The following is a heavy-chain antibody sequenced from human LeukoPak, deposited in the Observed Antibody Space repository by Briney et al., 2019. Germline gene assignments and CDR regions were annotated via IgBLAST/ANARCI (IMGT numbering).Heavy chain of an antibody. CDR1: GFTFSSYG. Sequence: SGGSLRLSCAAFGFTFSSYGMHWVRQAPGKGLEWVAVIRFDGDNKYYGEAVKGRFTIARNNAENKLFLDMNNLRADDTAVYFCARSVYGSGSYMDVWGQGNTVIVSS. CDR2: IRFDGDNK. CDR3: ARSVYGSGSYMDV. D-gene: IGHD3-10*01. J-gene: IGHJ6*03. V-gene: IGHV3-33*03.